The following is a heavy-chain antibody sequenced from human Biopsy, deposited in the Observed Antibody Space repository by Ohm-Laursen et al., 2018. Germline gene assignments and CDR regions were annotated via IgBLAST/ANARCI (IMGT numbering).Heavy chain of an antibody. V-gene: IGHV1-2*02. Sequence: ASVKVSCKPSGYTFAAFSVHWLRQAPGQGLEWMGWINPNSGDTDYPQNFQGRVSMTRDTSISTAYMDLSRLRSDGTAVYYCARGRRHCSGSCSRWYFDLWGRGTLVTVSS. CDR1: GYTFAAFS. CDR3: ARGRRHCSGSCSRWYFDL. CDR2: INPNSGDT. J-gene: IGHJ2*01. D-gene: IGHD2-15*01.